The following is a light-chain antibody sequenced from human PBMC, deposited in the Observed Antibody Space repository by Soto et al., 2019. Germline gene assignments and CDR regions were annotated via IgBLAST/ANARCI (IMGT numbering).Light chain of an antibody. Sequence: SYELTQPPSVSVAPGQTARITCGGNNIGSESVHWYQQKPGQAPVVVVYDDSDRPSGIPERFSGSNSGNTATLTISRVEGGDEADYYCQVRHSNGDHSVFGGGTKLTVL. V-gene: IGLV3-21*02. CDR1: NIGSES. J-gene: IGLJ3*02. CDR2: DDS. CDR3: QVRHSNGDHSV.